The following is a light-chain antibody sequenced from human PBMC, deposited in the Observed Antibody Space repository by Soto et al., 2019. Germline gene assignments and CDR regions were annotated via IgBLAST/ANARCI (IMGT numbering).Light chain of an antibody. J-gene: IGKJ4*01. CDR2: WAS. V-gene: IGKV4-1*01. CDR3: QQYYSAPLT. CDR1: QSVLYNSNNKNY. Sequence: DIVMTQSPDSLAVSLGERATINSKSSQSVLYNSNNKNYLAWYQQKPGQPPKLLIYWASTREFGVPDRFSGSGSGTDFTLTISSLQAEDVAVYYCQQYYSAPLTFGGGTKVEIK.